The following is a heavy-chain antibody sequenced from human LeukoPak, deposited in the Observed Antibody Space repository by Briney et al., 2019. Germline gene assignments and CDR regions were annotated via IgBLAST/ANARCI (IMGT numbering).Heavy chain of an antibody. J-gene: IGHJ4*02. CDR1: GFTFSSYA. D-gene: IGHD2-21*02. CDR2: ISYDGSNK. CDR3: ASKWYCGGDCYYQIDY. Sequence: PGGSLRLSCAASGFTFSSYAMHWVRQAPGKGLEWVAVISYDGSNKYYADSVKGRFTISRDNSKNTLYLQMNSLRTEDTAVYYCASKWYCGGDCYYQIDYWGQGNLVTVSS. V-gene: IGHV3-30-3*01.